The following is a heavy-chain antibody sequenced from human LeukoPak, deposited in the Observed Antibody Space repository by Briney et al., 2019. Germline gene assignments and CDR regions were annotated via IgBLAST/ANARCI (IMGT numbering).Heavy chain of an antibody. Sequence: GVSLTRYCSASRFTFSDYYMIWIRQAQGLGLVWVSTISTSGKTIYSAHSVKGRFIISRDNPKKSVFLQMNTLTADDTAVYYCARAQAAWLGDLGNGFECWGQRSLVTVCS. D-gene: IGHD3-10*01. J-gene: IGHJ4*02. CDR1: RFTFSDYY. CDR2: ISTSGKTI. V-gene: IGHV3-11*01. CDR3: ARAQAAWLGDLGNGFEC.